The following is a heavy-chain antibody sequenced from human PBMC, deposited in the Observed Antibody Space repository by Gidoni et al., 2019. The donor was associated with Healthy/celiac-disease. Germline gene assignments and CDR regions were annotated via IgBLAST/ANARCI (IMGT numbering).Heavy chain of an antibody. J-gene: IGHJ4*02. CDR3: ARDPLTDADIVATPDY. Sequence: QVQLQSSGPGLVTPAETLSLTLTVSGGSISSYYWSWIRQPAGKGLEWIGRIYTSGSTNYNPSLKSRVTMSVDTSNNQFSLKLSSVTAADTAVYYWARDPLTDADIVATPDYWGQGTLVTVSS. V-gene: IGHV4-4*07. CDR2: IYTSGST. CDR1: GGSISSYY. D-gene: IGHD5-12*01.